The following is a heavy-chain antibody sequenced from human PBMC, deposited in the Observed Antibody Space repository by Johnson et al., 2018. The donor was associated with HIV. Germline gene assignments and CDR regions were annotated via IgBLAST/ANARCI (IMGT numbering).Heavy chain of an antibody. CDR3: AREAQTHAFDI. Sequence: VQLVESGGGLVQPGGSLRLSCTASGFIFSNHDIDWVRQTTGKGLEWVSAIGTAGDTYYPGSVKGRFTISRENAKNSLYLQMNSLRAGDTAVYYCAREAQTHAFDIWGQGTMVTVSS. D-gene: IGHD4-23*01. V-gene: IGHV3-13*01. CDR1: GFIFSNHD. J-gene: IGHJ3*02. CDR2: IGTAGDT.